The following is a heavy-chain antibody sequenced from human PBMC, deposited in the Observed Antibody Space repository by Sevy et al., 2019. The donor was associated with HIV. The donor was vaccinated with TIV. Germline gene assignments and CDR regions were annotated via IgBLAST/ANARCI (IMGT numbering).Heavy chain of an antibody. Sequence: GGSLRLSCAASGFTFSSYAMSCVRQAPGKGLEWVSAISGSGGSTYYADSVKGRFTISRDNSKNTLYLQMNSLRAEDTAVYYCAKDWVSVPYGMDVWGQGTTVTVSS. CDR3: AKDWVSVPYGMDV. CDR1: GFTFSSYA. D-gene: IGHD6-13*01. CDR2: ISGSGGST. V-gene: IGHV3-23*01. J-gene: IGHJ6*02.